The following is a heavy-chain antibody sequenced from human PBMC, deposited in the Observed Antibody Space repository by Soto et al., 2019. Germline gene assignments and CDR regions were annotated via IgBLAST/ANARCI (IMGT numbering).Heavy chain of an antibody. CDR2: VRGRDGST. V-gene: IGHV3-23*01. CDR1: GFTFTTFD. CDR3: AKGAWLDY. J-gene: IGHJ4*02. D-gene: IGHD5-12*01. Sequence: EVQLLESGGGLVQPGASLRLSCAASGFTFTTFDMSSARQAPGKGLEWVSVVRGRDGSTSYADSLKGRFTISKDSSKNTLYLQMNSLRAEDTALYYCAKGAWLDYWGQGTLVTVSS.